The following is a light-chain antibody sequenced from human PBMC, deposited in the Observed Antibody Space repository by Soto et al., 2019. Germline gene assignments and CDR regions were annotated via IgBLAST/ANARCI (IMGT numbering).Light chain of an antibody. CDR2: EVS. CDR3: SSYTSSSTLYV. V-gene: IGLV2-14*01. Sequence: QSVLTPPASVSGSPGQSITISCTGTSSDVGGYNYVSWYQQHPGKAPKLMIYEVSNRPSGVSNRFSGSKSGNTASLTISGLXAEDEADYYCSSYTSSSTLYVFGTGTKVTVL. CDR1: SSDVGGYNY. J-gene: IGLJ1*01.